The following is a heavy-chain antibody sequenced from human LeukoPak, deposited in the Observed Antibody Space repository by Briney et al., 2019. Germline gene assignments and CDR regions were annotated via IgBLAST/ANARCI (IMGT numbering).Heavy chain of an antibody. J-gene: IGHJ4*02. CDR1: GFTFSSYA. CDR2: ISGSGGST. CDR3: ARGVGNYRYYFDS. D-gene: IGHD3-22*01. Sequence: PGGSLRLSCAASGFTFSSYAMSWVRQAPGKGLEWVSAISGSGGSTYYADSVKGRFTISRDNAKNSLILQMNSLRAEDTAVYYCARGVGNYRYYFDSWGQGTLVTVSS. V-gene: IGHV3-23*01.